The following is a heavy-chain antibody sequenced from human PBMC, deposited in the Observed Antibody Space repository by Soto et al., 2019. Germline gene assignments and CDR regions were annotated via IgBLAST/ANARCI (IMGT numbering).Heavy chain of an antibody. CDR2: IIPIFGTA. CDR3: ARVRRAAQLDD. D-gene: IGHD6-13*01. V-gene: IGHV1-69*12. CDR1: GGTFSSYA. Sequence: QVQLVQSGAEVKKPGSSVKVSCKASGGTFSSYAISWVRQAPGQGLEWMGGIIPIFGTANYAQRFQGRVTITADESTSTAYVVLGSLRSDDTAVYYCARVRRAAQLDDGGQGTLVTVSS. J-gene: IGHJ4*02.